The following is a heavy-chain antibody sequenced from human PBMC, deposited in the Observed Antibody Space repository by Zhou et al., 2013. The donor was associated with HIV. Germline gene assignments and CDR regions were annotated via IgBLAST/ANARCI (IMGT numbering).Heavy chain of an antibody. CDR2: IYTSGST. CDR3: ARSCGGSCYSDYYYGMDV. Sequence: QVQLQESGPGLVKPSETLSLTCIVSGDSISNNYWSWIRQPPGKGLEWIGYIYTSGSTNYNPSLKSRVTISVDTSKKQFSLKLSSVTAADTAVYYCARSCGGSCYSDYYYGMDVWGQGTTGHRLL. V-gene: IGHV4-4*09. J-gene: IGHJ6*02. CDR1: GDSISNNY. D-gene: IGHD2-15*01.